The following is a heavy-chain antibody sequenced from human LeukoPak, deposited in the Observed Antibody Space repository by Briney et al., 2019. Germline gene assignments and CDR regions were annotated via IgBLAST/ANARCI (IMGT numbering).Heavy chain of an antibody. CDR1: GYSFTNYW. CDR2: IYPGNSDT. V-gene: IGHV5-51*01. CDR3: ARLEGNSRAFDY. J-gene: IGHJ4*02. Sequence: GESLKISGKGSGYSFTNYWIAWVRQMPGKGLECMGIIYPGNSDTRYSPSFQGQVTISADKSISTAYLQWSSLKASDTAMYYCARLEGNSRAFDYWGQGTLVTVSS. D-gene: IGHD2/OR15-2a*01.